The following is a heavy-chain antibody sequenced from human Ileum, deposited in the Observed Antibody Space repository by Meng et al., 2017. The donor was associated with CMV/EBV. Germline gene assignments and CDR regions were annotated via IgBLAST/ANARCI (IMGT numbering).Heavy chain of an antibody. CDR2: MSSSRSCI. Sequence: SMNWVRQDPRKGVGWVASMSSSRSCIYYADAVKGRFTISRDNAKNSLYLQMNSLRAEDTAVYYCAREGIRCSGGSCYKIYYYGMDVWGQGTMVTVSS. D-gene: IGHD2-15*01. CDR3: AREGIRCSGGSCYKIYYYGMDV. V-gene: IGHV3-21*01. J-gene: IGHJ6*02. CDR1: S.